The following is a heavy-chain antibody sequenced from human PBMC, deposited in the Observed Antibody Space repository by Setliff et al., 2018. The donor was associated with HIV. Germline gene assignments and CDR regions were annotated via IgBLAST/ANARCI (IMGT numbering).Heavy chain of an antibody. CDR1: GGSINNYY. V-gene: IGHV4-59*01. D-gene: IGHD3-22*01. Sequence: SETLSLTCTVSGGSINNYYWSWIRQPPGKGLEWIGFIYYSGSTNYNPSLKSRVTISVDTSTNQFSLKLNSVTAADTAVYYCVRVSAGKDYYDSSGYYYTFDYWGQGTLVTVSS. J-gene: IGHJ4*02. CDR2: IYYSGST. CDR3: VRVSAGKDYYDSSGYYYTFDY.